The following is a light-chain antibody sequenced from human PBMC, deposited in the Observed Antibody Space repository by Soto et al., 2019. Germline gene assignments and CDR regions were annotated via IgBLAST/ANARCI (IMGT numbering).Light chain of an antibody. Sequence: QSVLTQPASVSGSPGQSITISCTGTSSDVGGYNYVSWYQQQSGKAPKLMIHEVSNRPSGVSNRFSGSKSGNTASLTISGLQAEDEAAYYRSSYTSSRAYVFGIGTKVTVL. CDR1: SSDVGGYNY. V-gene: IGLV2-14*01. CDR3: SSYTSSRAYV. J-gene: IGLJ1*01. CDR2: EVS.